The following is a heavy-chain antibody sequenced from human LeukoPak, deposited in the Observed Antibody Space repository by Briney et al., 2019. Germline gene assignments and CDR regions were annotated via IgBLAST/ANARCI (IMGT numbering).Heavy chain of an antibody. J-gene: IGHJ4*02. CDR3: AKIARGVITPY. CDR1: GYSISSGYY. CDR2: ISRSGSTK. Sequence: LSLTCTVSGYSISSGYYWGWIRQPPGKGLEWVSSISRSGSTKYYADSVKGRFTIPRVNSKNTLYLQMNSLRAEDTAVYYCAKIARGVITPYWGQGTLVTVSS. V-gene: IGHV3-11*04. D-gene: IGHD3-10*01.